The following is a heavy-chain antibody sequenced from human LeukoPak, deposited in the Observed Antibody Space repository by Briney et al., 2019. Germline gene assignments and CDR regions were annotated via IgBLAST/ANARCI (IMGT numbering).Heavy chain of an antibody. CDR3: ARDSSYYDSSGYSSRYDWFDP. V-gene: IGHV7-4-1*02. CDR1: GYTFTTYA. J-gene: IGHJ5*02. CDR2: INTNTGNP. D-gene: IGHD3-22*01. Sequence: ASVKVSCKASGYTFTTYAMNWVRQAPGQGLEWMGWINTNTGNPTYAQGFTGRFVFSLDTSVSTAYLQISSLKAEDTAVYYCARDSSYYDSSGYSSRYDWFDPWGRGTLVTVSS.